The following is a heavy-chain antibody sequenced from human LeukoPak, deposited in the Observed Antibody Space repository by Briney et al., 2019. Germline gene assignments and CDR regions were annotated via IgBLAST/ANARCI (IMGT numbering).Heavy chain of an antibody. CDR3: ARQGLPNYYDSSGYLGY. D-gene: IGHD3-22*01. Sequence: SETLSLTCTVSGGSISSSSYYWGWIRHPPGKGLEWIGSIYYSGSTYSNPPLKGRVTISEDTSKNQFSLKLSSVTAADTAVYYCARQGLPNYYDSSGYLGYWGQGTLVTVSS. CDR2: IYYSGST. V-gene: IGHV4-39*01. J-gene: IGHJ4*02. CDR1: GGSISSSSYY.